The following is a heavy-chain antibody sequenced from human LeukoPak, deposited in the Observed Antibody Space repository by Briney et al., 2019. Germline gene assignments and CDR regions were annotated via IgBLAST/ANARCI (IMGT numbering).Heavy chain of an antibody. CDR2: IYPGDSDT. CDR3: ARLALSSGYDWPKFGTYYFDY. CDR1: GYSFTSYW. Sequence: GGSLQISCKGSGYSFTSYWIGWVRQLPGKGLEWMGIIYPGDSDTRYSPSFQGQVTISAGQSISTTFLEWDHLQTSDTAMYYCARLALSSGYDWPKFGTYYFDYWGQGSLVTVSS. V-gene: IGHV5-51*01. J-gene: IGHJ4*02. D-gene: IGHD5-12*01.